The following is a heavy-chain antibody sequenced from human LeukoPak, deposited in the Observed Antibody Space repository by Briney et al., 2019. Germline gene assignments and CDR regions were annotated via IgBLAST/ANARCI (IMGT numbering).Heavy chain of an antibody. J-gene: IGHJ6*04. CDR1: GGSISSGGYS. CDR2: IYHSGST. CDR3: ARGRLYCSSTSCSPYGMDV. V-gene: IGHV4-30-2*01. D-gene: IGHD2-2*01. Sequence: SETLSLTCAVSGGSISSGGYSWSWIRQPPGKGLEWIGYIYHSGSTYYNPSLESRVTISVDRSKNQFSLKLSSVTAADTAVYYCARGRLYCSSTSCSPYGMDVWGKGTTVTVSS.